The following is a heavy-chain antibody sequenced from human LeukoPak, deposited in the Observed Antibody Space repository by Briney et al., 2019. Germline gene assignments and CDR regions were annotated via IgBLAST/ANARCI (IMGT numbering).Heavy chain of an antibody. V-gene: IGHV1-8*01. CDR1: GYTFTSYD. J-gene: IGHJ3*02. CDR3: ARAFPRDGYNFGVRGSDAFDI. D-gene: IGHD5-24*01. Sequence: SVKVSCKASGYTFTSYDINWVRQATGQGLEWMGWMNPNSGNTGYAQKFQGRVTMTRNTSISTAYMELSSLRSEDTAVYYCARAFPRDGYNFGVRGSDAFDIWGQGTMVTVSS. CDR2: MNPNSGNT.